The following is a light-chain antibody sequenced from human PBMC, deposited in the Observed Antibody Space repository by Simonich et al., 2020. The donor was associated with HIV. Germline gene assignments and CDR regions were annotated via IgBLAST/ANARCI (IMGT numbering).Light chain of an antibody. Sequence: DIVMTQSPDSLAVSLGERATINCKSSQSVLSSSNNKKNLAWYQQNPGQPPKLLIYWASTREAGVPDRFSGSGSVTNFTLTISSLQAEDVALYYCQQYFSTPYTFGQGTKLEIK. CDR2: WAS. V-gene: IGKV4-1*01. CDR1: QSVLSSSNNKKN. CDR3: QQYFSTPYT. J-gene: IGKJ2*01.